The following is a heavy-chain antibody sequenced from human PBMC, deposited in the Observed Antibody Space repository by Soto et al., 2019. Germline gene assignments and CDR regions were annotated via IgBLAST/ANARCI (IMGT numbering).Heavy chain of an antibody. Sequence: EVQLVESGGGLVKPGGSLRLSCAASGFTVGTYSMNWVRQAPGKGLEWVSSISTSGEYIYYADSVKGRATISRDNAKNSLYLPMNSLRAEDTAVYYCARPLNDFGDYTDAFDVWGQGTLVTVSS. CDR3: ARPLNDFGDYTDAFDV. CDR1: GFTVGTYS. CDR2: ISTSGEYI. V-gene: IGHV3-21*01. J-gene: IGHJ3*01. D-gene: IGHD4-17*01.